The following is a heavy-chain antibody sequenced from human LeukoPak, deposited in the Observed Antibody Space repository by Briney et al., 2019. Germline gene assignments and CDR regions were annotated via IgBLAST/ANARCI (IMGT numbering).Heavy chain of an antibody. D-gene: IGHD2-2*01. CDR3: ARTNTNAGRRGSPHFDY. CDR1: GYTFTSYY. V-gene: IGHV1-46*01. CDR2: INPSGGST. Sequence: ASVKVSCKASGYTFTSYYMHWVRQAPGQGLERMGIINPSGGSTSYAQKFQGRVTMTRDTSTSTVYMELSSLRSEDTAVYYCARTNTNAGRRGSPHFDYWGQGTLVTVSS. J-gene: IGHJ4*02.